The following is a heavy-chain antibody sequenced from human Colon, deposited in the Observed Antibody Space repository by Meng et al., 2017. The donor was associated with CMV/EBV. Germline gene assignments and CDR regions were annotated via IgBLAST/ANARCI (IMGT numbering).Heavy chain of an antibody. CDR1: GFSFSSYG. D-gene: IGHD3-22*01. J-gene: IGHJ4*02. V-gene: IGHV3-48*04. CDR3: ARYNYDSSGYYFDS. CDR2: ISSSGSSL. Sequence: GESLKISCAASGFSFSSYGMSWVRQAPGKGLEWLSYISSSGSSLYYADSVRGRFTISRDSAKNSLYLQMNSLRAEDTAVYFCARYNYDSSGYYFDSWGQGTLVTVSS.